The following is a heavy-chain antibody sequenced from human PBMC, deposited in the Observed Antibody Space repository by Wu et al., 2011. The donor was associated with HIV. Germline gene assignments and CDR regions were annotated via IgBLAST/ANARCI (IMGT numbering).Heavy chain of an antibody. V-gene: IGHV1-18*01. Sequence: QVQLVQSGAEVKKPGSSVKVSCKASGGIFNGYTINWVRQAPGQGLEWMGWISSYNGNKNYAQKFQGRVTMTTDTSTSTIYMELRSLRSDDTAVYYCARDGVMTGDGSYYYYSGMDVWGQGTTVTVSS. CDR1: GGIFNGYT. CDR3: ARDGVMTGDGSYYYYSGMDV. CDR2: ISSYNGNK. D-gene: IGHD7-27*01. J-gene: IGHJ6*02.